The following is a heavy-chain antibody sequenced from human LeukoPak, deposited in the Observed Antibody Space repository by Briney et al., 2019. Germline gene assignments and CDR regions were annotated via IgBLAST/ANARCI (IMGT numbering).Heavy chain of an antibody. D-gene: IGHD2-15*01. J-gene: IGHJ5*02. V-gene: IGHV4-39*07. CDR2: IYYSGST. CDR1: GGSISSSSYY. CDR3: ARILGYCSGGSCSRFDP. Sequence: SETLSLTCTVSGGSISSSSYYWGWIRQPPGKGLEWIGSIYYSGSTYYNPSLKSRVTISVDTSKNQFSLKLSSVTAADTAVYYCARILGYCSGGSCSRFDPWGQGTLVTVSS.